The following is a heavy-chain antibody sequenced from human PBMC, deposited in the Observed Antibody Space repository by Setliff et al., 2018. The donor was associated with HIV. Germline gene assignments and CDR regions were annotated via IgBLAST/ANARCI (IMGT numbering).Heavy chain of an antibody. CDR2: IDHGGST. Sequence: SETLSLTCTVDSESFSNYYWSWIRQPPGKGLEWIGEIDHGGSTRYNPSLKSRITMSVDTSKNQFSLRLSSVTAADTAVYYCARKQQLRWAWVASNYYYALDVWGPGTTVTVSS. CDR1: SESFSNYY. CDR3: ARKQQLRWAWVASNYYYALDV. D-gene: IGHD6-13*01. V-gene: IGHV4-34*01. J-gene: IGHJ6*02.